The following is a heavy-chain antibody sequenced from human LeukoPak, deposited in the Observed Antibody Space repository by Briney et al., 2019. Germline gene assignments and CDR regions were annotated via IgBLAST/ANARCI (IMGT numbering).Heavy chain of an antibody. CDR1: GFTFSSYG. CDR2: INPNSGGT. J-gene: IGHJ4*02. CDR3: TRSVRNGHIDY. V-gene: IGHV1-8*02. Sequence: PGGSLRLSCAASGFTFSSYGMHWVRQAPGQGLEWMGWINPNSGGTNYAQKFQGRVTMTRSTSISTAYMELSSLRFEDTAVCYCTRSVRNGHIDYWGQGTLVTVSS. D-gene: IGHD2-21*01.